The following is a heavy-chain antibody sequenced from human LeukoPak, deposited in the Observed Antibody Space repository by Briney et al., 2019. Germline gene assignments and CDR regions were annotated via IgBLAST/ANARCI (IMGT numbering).Heavy chain of an antibody. CDR2: IKGDGSEK. Sequence: GGSLRLSCAASGFISSDYWKSWVRQAPGKGLEWVANIKGDGSEKYYANSVKGRFTISRDNAKNSLHLQMDSLRVEDTAVYYCAREGGYSFAECVHWGQGTLVSVSS. D-gene: IGHD5-18*01. V-gene: IGHV3-7*01. CDR1: GFISSDYW. CDR3: AREGGYSFAECVH. J-gene: IGHJ4*02.